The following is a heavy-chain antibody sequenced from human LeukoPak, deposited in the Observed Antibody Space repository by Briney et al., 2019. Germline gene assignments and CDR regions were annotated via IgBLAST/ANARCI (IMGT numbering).Heavy chain of an antibody. J-gene: IGHJ4*02. CDR2: ISFDGTNK. D-gene: IGHD4-17*01. CDR1: GFILSNYA. Sequence: GGSLRLSCTASGFILSNYAMHWVRRPPGRGLEWVAVISFDGTNKYYGDSVEGRFSVSRDNSKNTLYQQMNSLRPDDTAMYYCATDYGDYEPIDYWGQGTLVTVSS. CDR3: ATDYGDYEPIDY. V-gene: IGHV3-30*04.